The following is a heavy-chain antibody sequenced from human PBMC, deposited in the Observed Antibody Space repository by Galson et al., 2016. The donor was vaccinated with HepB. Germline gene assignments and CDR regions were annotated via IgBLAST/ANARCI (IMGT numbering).Heavy chain of an antibody. J-gene: IGHJ4*02. CDR2: IYHSGST. Sequence: SETLSLTCTVSGGSMSTYYWSWIRQPPGKGLEWIGYIYHSGSTYYNPSLKSRVTISVDTSKNQFSLKLSSVTAADTAVYYCARDRSSGSGSFGYWGQGTLVTVSS. D-gene: IGHD3-10*01. V-gene: IGHV4-59*12. CDR3: ARDRSSGSGSFGY. CDR1: GGSMSTYY.